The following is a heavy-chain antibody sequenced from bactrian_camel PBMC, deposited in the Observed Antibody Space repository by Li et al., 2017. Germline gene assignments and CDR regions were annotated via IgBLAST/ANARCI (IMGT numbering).Heavy chain of an antibody. CDR1: GDTIGNC. Sequence: VQLVESGGGSVQAGGSLKLSCVASGDTIGNCLGWLRQASGKQREVVAAIYTGQLNTFYADSVKGRFTISRANAKNTLYLQMDVLKPDDTAVYYCAAEPVGPRTGARGPRSPSP. D-gene: IGHD3*01. V-gene: IGHV3S54*01. J-gene: IGHJ4*01. CDR3: AAEPVGPRT. CDR2: IYTGQLNT.